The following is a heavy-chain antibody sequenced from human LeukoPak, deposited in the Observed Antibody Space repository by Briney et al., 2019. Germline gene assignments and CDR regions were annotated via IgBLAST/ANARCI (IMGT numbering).Heavy chain of an antibody. D-gene: IGHD3-22*01. CDR1: GFTFSSYA. V-gene: IGHV3-23*01. J-gene: IGHJ4*02. Sequence: PGGSLRLSCAASGFTFSSYAMSWVRQAPGKGLEWVSAISGSGGSTYYADPVKGRFTISRDNSKNTLYLQMNSLRAEDTAVYYCAKFGMIVVVSSPPDYWGQGTLVTVSS. CDR2: ISGSGGST. CDR3: AKFGMIVVVSSPPDY.